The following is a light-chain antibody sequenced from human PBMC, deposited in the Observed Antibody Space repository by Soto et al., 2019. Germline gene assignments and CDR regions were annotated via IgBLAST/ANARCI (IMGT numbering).Light chain of an antibody. CDR1: QSVSSY. CDR2: DAS. CDR3: QQRSNWPRLFT. Sequence: EIVFTQSPSTLSLSPGERATLPCRASQSVSSYLAWYQQKPGQAPRLLIYDASNRATGIPARFSGSGSGTDFTLTISSLEPEDFAVYYCQQRSNWPRLFTFGPGTKVDIK. J-gene: IGKJ3*01. V-gene: IGKV3-11*01.